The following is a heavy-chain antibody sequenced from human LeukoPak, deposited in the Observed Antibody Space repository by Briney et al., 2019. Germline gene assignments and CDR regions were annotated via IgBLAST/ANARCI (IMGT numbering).Heavy chain of an antibody. D-gene: IGHD4-17*01. CDR3: ARHEQAYGDYAYGMDV. V-gene: IGHV5-51*01. CDR2: IHPVDSDT. J-gene: IGHJ6*02. Sequence: GESLKISCKGSGYNFNTYWVAWVRQMPGKGLEWMGIIHPVDSDTRYSPSFQGQVTISADKSISTAYLQWSSLKASDTAMYYCARHEQAYGDYAYGMDVWGQGTTVTVSS. CDR1: GYNFNTYW.